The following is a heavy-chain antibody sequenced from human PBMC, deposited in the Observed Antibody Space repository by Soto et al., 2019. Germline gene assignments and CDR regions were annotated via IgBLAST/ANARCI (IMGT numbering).Heavy chain of an antibody. CDR3: ANDYSLDY. D-gene: IGHD2-15*01. Sequence: GGSLRLSCAASGFTFSSYGMHWVRQAPGKGLEWVASIRNSSSYIYYADSVKGRFTISRDNAKNSLYLQMNSLRAEDKAVYYCANDYSLDYWGQGTLVTVSS. J-gene: IGHJ4*02. CDR2: IRNSSSYI. CDR1: GFTFSSYG. V-gene: IGHV3-21*01.